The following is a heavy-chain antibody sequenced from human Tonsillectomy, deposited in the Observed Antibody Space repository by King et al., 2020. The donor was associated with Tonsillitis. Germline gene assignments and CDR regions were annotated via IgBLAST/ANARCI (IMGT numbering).Heavy chain of an antibody. Sequence: VQLVESGGGVVQPGRSLRLSCAASGFTFSSYGMHWVRQAPGKGLEWVAVTWFDGSYKNYADSVKGRFTISRDNSKNTLYLQMNSLRAEDTAVYYCARDDVILPPANVLDYWGQGTLVTVSS. CDR1: GFTFSSYG. D-gene: IGHD2-2*01. V-gene: IGHV3-33*08. J-gene: IGHJ4*02. CDR3: ARDDVILPPANVLDY. CDR2: TWFDGSYK.